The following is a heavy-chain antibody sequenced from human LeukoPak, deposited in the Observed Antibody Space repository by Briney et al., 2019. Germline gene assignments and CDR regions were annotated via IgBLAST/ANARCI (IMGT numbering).Heavy chain of an antibody. D-gene: IGHD3-22*01. CDR3: VRDRGGGSGYSRYFDL. CDR2: IWYDGSKQ. V-gene: IGHV3-33*01. CDR1: GFTFRNYG. J-gene: IGHJ5*02. Sequence: GGSLRLSCAASGFTFRNYGMHWVRQAPGKGLEWVAVIWYDGSKQYYADSVKGRFTISRDNSRNILYLQMNSLRAEDTAVYYCVRDRGGGSGYSRYFDLWGQGTLVTVSS.